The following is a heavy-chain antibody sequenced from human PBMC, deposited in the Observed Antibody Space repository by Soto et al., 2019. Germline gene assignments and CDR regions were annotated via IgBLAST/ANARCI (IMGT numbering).Heavy chain of an antibody. J-gene: IGHJ6*04. CDR2: IKQDGSEK. CDR3: ARDLLVVVVPAAGRRDV. CDR1: GFTFSSYW. D-gene: IGHD2-2*01. V-gene: IGHV3-7*01. Sequence: EVQLVESGGGLVQPGGSLRLSCAASGFTFSSYWMSWVRQAPGKGLEWVANIKQDGSEKYYVDSVKGRFTISRDNAKNSLYVQMNSLRAEDTAVYYCARDLLVVVVPAAGRRDVWGKGTTVTVSS.